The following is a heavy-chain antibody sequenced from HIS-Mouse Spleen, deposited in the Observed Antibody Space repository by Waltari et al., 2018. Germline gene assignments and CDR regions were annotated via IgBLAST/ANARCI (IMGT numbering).Heavy chain of an antibody. D-gene: IGHD6-19*01. CDR1: GGSISSYY. CDR2: IYYSGST. V-gene: IGHV4-59*01. Sequence: QVQLQESGPGLVKPSETLSLTCTVSGGSISSYYWSWIRQPPGKGLEWIGYIYYSGSTNYNPSLKSRVTLSVDTSKNQFSLKLSSVTAADTAVYYCARGRYSSGWYTDYWGQGTLVTVSS. CDR3: ARGRYSSGWYTDY. J-gene: IGHJ4*02.